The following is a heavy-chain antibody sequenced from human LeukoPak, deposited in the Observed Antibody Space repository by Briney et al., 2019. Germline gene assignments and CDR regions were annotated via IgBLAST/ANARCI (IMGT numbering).Heavy chain of an antibody. CDR2: ISAYNGNT. J-gene: IGHJ3*02. V-gene: IGHV1-18*01. D-gene: IGHD2-2*01. CDR3: ATEFRSVGAFDI. Sequence: ASVKVSCKASGYTFTSYGISWVRQAPGQGLEWMGWISAYNGNTNYAQKLQGRVTMTTDTSTSTAYMELRSLRSEDTAVYYCATEFRSVGAFDIWGQGTMVTVSS. CDR1: GYTFTSYG.